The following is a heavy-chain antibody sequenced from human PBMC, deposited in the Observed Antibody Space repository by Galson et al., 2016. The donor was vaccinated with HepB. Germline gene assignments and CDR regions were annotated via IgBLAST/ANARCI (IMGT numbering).Heavy chain of an antibody. CDR2: IWYDGTNK. D-gene: IGHD6-6*01. V-gene: IGHV3-33*01. CDR3: LLSTSNSYY. J-gene: IGHJ4*02. CDR1: GVSFSSYG. Sequence: SLRLSCAASGVSFSSYGMHWVRQAPGKGLEWVAVIWYDGTNKYYADSVKGRFTISRDYSQKTLFLQMNTLRVEDTAVYYCLLSTSNSYYWGQGTLVTVSS.